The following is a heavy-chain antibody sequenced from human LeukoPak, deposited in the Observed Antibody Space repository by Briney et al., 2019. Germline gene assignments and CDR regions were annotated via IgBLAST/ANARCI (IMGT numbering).Heavy chain of an antibody. V-gene: IGHV3-23*01. J-gene: IGHJ5*02. CDR3: AKDLKRDYGSGSFNWFDP. CDR1: GFTFSSYV. Sequence: GGSLRLSCAASGFTFSSYVMSWVRQAPGKGLEWVSAISGSGGSTYYADSVKGRFTISRDNSKNTLYLQMNSLRAEDTAVYYCAKDLKRDYGSGSFNWFDPWGQGTLDTVSS. CDR2: ISGSGGST. D-gene: IGHD3-10*01.